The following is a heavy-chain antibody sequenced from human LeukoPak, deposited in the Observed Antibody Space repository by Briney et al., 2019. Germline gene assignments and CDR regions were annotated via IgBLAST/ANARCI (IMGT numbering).Heavy chain of an antibody. D-gene: IGHD2-8*01. V-gene: IGHV3-33*01. CDR1: GFTFSSFG. CDR3: ARAGGYCTNGVCYLTKPFVY. CDR2: IWYDGSND. Sequence: PGRSLRLSCAASGFTFSSFGMYWVRQAPGKGLEWVAVIWYDGSNDDYADSVKGRFTISRDNSKNTLYLQMNSLRAEDTAVYYCARAGGYCTNGVCYLTKPFVYWGQGTLVTVSS. J-gene: IGHJ4*02.